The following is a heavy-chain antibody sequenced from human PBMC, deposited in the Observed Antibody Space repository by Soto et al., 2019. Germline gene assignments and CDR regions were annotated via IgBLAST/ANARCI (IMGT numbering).Heavy chain of an antibody. D-gene: IGHD3-16*02. CDR2: IKQDGSEK. Sequence: EVQLVESGGGLVQPGGSLRLSCAASGFTFSSYWMSWVRQAPGKGLEWVANIKQDGSEKYYVDSVKGRFTISRDNAKNSLYLQTNSLRAEDTAVYYCARIYDYIWGSYRKMDAFDIWGQGTMVTVSS. CDR1: GFTFSSYW. V-gene: IGHV3-7*01. CDR3: ARIYDYIWGSYRKMDAFDI. J-gene: IGHJ3*02.